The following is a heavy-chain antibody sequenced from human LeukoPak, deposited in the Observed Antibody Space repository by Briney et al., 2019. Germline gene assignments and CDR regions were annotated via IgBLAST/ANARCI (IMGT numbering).Heavy chain of an antibody. CDR1: GGSISSYY. CDR3: ASTVENWFDP. CDR2: IYYTGAT. D-gene: IGHD5-24*01. Sequence: PSETLSLTCTVPGGSISSYYWSWIRLPPGKGLEWIGYIYYTGATYYNPSLKSRVTISLDTSKNQFSLKLSSVTAADTAEYYCASTVENWFDPWGQGTLVTVSS. V-gene: IGHV4-59*12. J-gene: IGHJ5*02.